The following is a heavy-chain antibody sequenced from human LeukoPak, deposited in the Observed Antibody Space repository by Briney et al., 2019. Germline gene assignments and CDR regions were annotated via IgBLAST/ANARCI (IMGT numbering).Heavy chain of an antibody. CDR2: IYSGGST. CDR3: ARPRIWFGNTLEDY. Sequence: GGSLRLSCAASGFTVRSNYMSWVRQAPGKGLEWVSVIYSGGSTYYADSVKGRFTISRDNSKNTLYLQMNSLRAEDTAVYYCARPRIWFGNTLEDYWGQGTLVTVSS. J-gene: IGHJ4*02. CDR1: GFTVRSNY. V-gene: IGHV3-53*01. D-gene: IGHD3-10*01.